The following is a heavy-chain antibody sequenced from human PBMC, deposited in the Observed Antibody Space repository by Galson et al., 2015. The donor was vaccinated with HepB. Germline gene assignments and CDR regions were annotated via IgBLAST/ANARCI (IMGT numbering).Heavy chain of an antibody. CDR3: TGDEKRRAFGVGDR. J-gene: IGHJ5*02. CDR1: GFAFSTYS. Sequence: LRLSCAASGFAFSTYSMNWVRQAPGKGLEWVSSISSTSWSIYYADSVKGRFTISRDNAKNSLYLQMNSLRVEDTAVYYCTGDEKRRAFGVGDRWGQGTLVTVSS. CDR2: ISSTSWSI. V-gene: IGHV3-21*01. D-gene: IGHD3-3*01.